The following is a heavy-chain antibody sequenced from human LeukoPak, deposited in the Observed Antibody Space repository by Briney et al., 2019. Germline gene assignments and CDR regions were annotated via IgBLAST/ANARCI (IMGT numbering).Heavy chain of an antibody. CDR1: GGSITTDY. CDR2: IHYSGST. Sequence: PSETLSLTCSVSGGSITTDYWGWIRQPPGKGLEWIGYIHYSGSTNYNPSLKSRVTTSVDTSKNQLSLKLSSVTAADTAVYYCARVIGYCSSTSCFGYFDYWGQGTLVTVSS. D-gene: IGHD2-2*01. CDR3: ARVIGYCSSTSCFGYFDY. V-gene: IGHV4-59*08. J-gene: IGHJ4*02.